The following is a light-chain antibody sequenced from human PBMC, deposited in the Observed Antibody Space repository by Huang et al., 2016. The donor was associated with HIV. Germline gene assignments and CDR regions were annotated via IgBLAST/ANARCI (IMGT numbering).Light chain of an antibody. J-gene: IGKJ2*01. V-gene: IGKV4-1*01. CDR3: QQYYTTPYT. CDR1: QSVSYSSNNKHY. CDR2: GAS. Sequence: DIVVTQSPDSLAVSLGGRATITCKTSQSVSYSSNNKHYVSWYQQKPGQTPRLISYGASTRESGVPDRCSGSGSGIDVTITISNLQAEDVAVYYCQQYYTTPYTFGQGTKLEI.